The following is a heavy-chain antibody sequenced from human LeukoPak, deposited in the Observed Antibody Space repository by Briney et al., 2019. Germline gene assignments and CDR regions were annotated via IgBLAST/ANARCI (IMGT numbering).Heavy chain of an antibody. CDR1: GFTVSSNY. V-gene: IGHV3-53*01. CDR3: ARADGTGGPYDY. J-gene: IGHJ4*02. D-gene: IGHD3/OR15-3a*01. Sequence: GGSLRLSCAVSGFTVSSNYMSWVRQAPGKELEWVSVIYSGGSTHYADSVKGRFTISRDNSENTLFLQMNSLRAEDTAVYYCARADGTGGPYDYWGQGTLVTVSS. CDR2: IYSGGST.